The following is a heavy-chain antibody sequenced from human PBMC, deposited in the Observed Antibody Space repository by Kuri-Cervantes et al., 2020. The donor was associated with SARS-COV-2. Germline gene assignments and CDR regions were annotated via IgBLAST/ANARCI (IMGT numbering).Heavy chain of an antibody. CDR3: AKDHRYSSSSGVGYFDS. V-gene: IGHV3-30*02. CDR1: GFTFSDYW. D-gene: IGHD6-6*01. J-gene: IGHJ4*02. CDR2: IRYDGSNK. Sequence: GGSLRLSCAASGFTFSDYWMTWVRQAPGKGLEWVAFIRYDGSNKYYADSVKGRFTISRDSSKDTLYLQMNSLRTDDTAFYYCAKDHRYSSSSGVGYFDSWGQGTLVTVSS.